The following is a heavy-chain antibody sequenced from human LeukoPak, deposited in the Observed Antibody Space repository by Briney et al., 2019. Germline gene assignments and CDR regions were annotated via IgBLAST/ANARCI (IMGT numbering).Heavy chain of an antibody. Sequence: ASVKVSFKASGYTFTVYYMHWVRQAPGQGLEWMGWVNPSSGGTNYAQKFQGRVTMTRDTSISTAYMELSRLRSDDTAVYYCGIITNYYYGMDVWGQGTTVTVSS. CDR1: GYTFTVYY. J-gene: IGHJ6*02. CDR2: VNPSSGGT. CDR3: GIITNYYYGMDV. V-gene: IGHV1-2*02. D-gene: IGHD3-10*01.